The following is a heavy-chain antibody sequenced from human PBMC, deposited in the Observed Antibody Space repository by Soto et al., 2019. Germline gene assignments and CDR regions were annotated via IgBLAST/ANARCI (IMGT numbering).Heavy chain of an antibody. V-gene: IGHV1-2*02. D-gene: IGHD6-13*01. Sequence: GASVKVSCKASGYTFTDFYIHWVRQAPGQGLEWVGWISPKTGGKNYAQKFQGRVTMTRDTSINTADMELSGLTSGDSAVYFCARGNMMKAYSSSQYCSDYWGQGTLVTVSS. J-gene: IGHJ4*02. CDR3: ARGNMMKAYSSSQYCSDY. CDR1: GYTFTDFY. CDR2: ISPKTGGK.